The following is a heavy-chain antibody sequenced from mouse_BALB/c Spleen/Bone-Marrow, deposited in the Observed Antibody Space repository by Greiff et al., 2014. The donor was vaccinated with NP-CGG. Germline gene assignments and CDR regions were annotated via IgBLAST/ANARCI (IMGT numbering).Heavy chain of an antibody. J-gene: IGHJ2*01. CDR3: ARRLLYYFDY. CDR2: ILPGSGST. V-gene: IGHV1-9*01. Sequence: VQLVESGAELMKPGASVKISCKATGYTFSTYWIEWVKQRPGHGLEWIGEILPGSGSTNYNEKFKGKATFTADTSSNTAYMQLSSLTSGDSAVYYCARRLLYYFDYWGQGTTLTVSS. CDR1: GYTFSTYW. D-gene: IGHD1-2*01.